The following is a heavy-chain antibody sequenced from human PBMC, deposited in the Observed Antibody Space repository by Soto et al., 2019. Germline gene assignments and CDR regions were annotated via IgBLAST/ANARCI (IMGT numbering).Heavy chain of an antibody. D-gene: IGHD6-6*01. V-gene: IGHV1-8*01. J-gene: IGHJ6*02. CDR2: MNPNSGNT. CDR3: ARGWVAARPHYYYGMDV. CDR1: GYTFTSYD. Sequence: QVQLVQSGAEVKKPGASVKVSCKASGYTFTSYDINWVRQATGQGLEWMGWMNPNSGNTGYAQKFQGRVTMTRNTSISTAYRELSSLRSEDTAVYYCARGWVAARPHYYYGMDVWGQGTTVTVSS.